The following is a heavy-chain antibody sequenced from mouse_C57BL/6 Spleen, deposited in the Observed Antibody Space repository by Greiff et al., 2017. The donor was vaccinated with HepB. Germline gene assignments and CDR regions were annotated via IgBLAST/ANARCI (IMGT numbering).Heavy chain of an antibody. CDR1: GYTFTDYY. CDR2: INPNNGGT. V-gene: IGHV1-26*01. D-gene: IGHD2-4*01. J-gene: IGHJ2*01. CDR3: AREPHGDYGPFDY. Sequence: EVQLQQSGPELVKPGASVKISCKASGYTFTDYYMNWVKQSHGKSLEWIGDINPNNGGTSYNQKFKGKATLTVDKSSSTAYMELRSLTSEDSAVYYCAREPHGDYGPFDYWGQGTTLTVSS.